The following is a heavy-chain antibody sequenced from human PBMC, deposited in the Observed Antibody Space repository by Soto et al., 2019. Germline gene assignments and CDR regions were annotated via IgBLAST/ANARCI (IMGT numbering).Heavy chain of an antibody. CDR2: IIPLFGTT. CDR1: GDTFKNCV. CDR3: AAELGFGKLSVV. D-gene: IGHD3-10*01. V-gene: IGHV1-69*01. J-gene: IGHJ6*02. Sequence: QVQVVQSGVEVRRPGSSVKVSCKASGDTFKNCVISWVRQAPGQGLEWMGGIIPLFGTTDFAQRFQGRLTITTDESTTTAYMELSSLRSEDTATDYCAAELGFGKLSVVWGQGTTVIVSS.